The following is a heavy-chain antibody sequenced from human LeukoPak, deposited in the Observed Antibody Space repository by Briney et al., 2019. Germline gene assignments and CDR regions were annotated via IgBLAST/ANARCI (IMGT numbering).Heavy chain of an antibody. CDR2: ISSSSRYI. Sequence: GGSLRLSCAASGFIFSSYRMDWVRQAPGKGLEWVSSISSSSRYIDFADSVRGRFTISRDNSKSTLYLQLNNLRAEDTAVYYCAKDPRKTGGYSYGYFDYWGQGTLVTASS. CDR1: GFIFSSYR. V-gene: IGHV3-21*04. CDR3: AKDPRKTGGYSYGYFDY. D-gene: IGHD5-18*01. J-gene: IGHJ4*02.